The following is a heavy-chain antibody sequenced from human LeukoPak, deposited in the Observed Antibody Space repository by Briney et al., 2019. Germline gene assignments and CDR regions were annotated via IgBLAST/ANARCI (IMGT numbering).Heavy chain of an antibody. V-gene: IGHV7-4-1*02. J-gene: IGHJ3*02. Sequence: GASVKVSCQASGYTFTSYAMNWVRQAPGQGLEWMGWINTNTGNPTYAQGFTGRFVFSLDTSVSTAYLQISSLKAEDTAVYYCASPYSSGWYISAFDIWGQGTMVTVSS. CDR3: ASPYSSGWYISAFDI. CDR2: INTNTGNP. CDR1: GYTFTSYA. D-gene: IGHD6-19*01.